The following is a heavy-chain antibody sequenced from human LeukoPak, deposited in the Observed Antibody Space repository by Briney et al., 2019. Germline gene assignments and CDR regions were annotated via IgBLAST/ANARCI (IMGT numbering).Heavy chain of an antibody. D-gene: IGHD3-22*01. Sequence: SQTLSLTCTVSGGSISSGGYYWSWIRQHPGKGLEWIGYIYYSGSTYYNPSLKSRVTISVDTSKNQFSLKLSSVTAADTAVYYCASLYYYDSSGYSRHGAFVIWGQGTMVTVSS. V-gene: IGHV4-31*03. CDR2: IYYSGST. CDR1: GGSISSGGYY. J-gene: IGHJ3*02. CDR3: ASLYYYDSSGYSRHGAFVI.